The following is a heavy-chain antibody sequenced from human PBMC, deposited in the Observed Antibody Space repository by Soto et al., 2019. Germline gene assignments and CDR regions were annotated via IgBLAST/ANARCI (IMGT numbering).Heavy chain of an antibody. CDR1: GGSIISGGYY. V-gene: IGHV4-31*03. J-gene: IGHJ6*02. CDR3: ARDAGTTRIGGYYYYGMDV. Sequence: SETLSLTCTVSGGSIISGGYYWSWIRQHPGKGLEWIGYIYYSGSTYYNPSLKSRVTISVDTSKNQFSLKLSSVTAADTAVYYCARDAGTTRIGGYYYYGMDVWGQGTTVTVSS. D-gene: IGHD1-7*01. CDR2: IYYSGST.